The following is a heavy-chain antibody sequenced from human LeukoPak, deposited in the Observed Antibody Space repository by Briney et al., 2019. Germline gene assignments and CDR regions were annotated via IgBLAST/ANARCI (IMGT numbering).Heavy chain of an antibody. CDR2: ISSSSSTI. J-gene: IGHJ3*02. V-gene: IGHV3-48*02. CDR1: GFTFSSYS. CDR3: AGRITMVRGVINDAFDI. Sequence: GGSLRLSCAASGFTFSSYSMNWVRQALGKGLEWVSYISSSSSTIYYADSVKGRFTISRDNAKNSLYLQMNSLRDEDTAVYYCAGRITMVRGVINDAFDIWGQGTLVTVSS. D-gene: IGHD3-10*01.